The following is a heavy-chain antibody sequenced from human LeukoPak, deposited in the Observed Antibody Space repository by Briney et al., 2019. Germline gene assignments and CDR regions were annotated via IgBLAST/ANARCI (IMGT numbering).Heavy chain of an antibody. V-gene: IGHV3-23*01. CDR1: GFNFRSYE. J-gene: IGHJ3*01. D-gene: IGHD2-2*01. Sequence: GGSLRLSCTASGFNFRSYEMSWVRQAPGKGLEWVSAVSGSSGLTYYADSAKGRFTISRDNSKNTLSLQMNNLRAEDTAVYYCAKSTTYYNDAFDFWGQGTMVTVSS. CDR3: AKSTTYYNDAFDF. CDR2: VSGSSGLT.